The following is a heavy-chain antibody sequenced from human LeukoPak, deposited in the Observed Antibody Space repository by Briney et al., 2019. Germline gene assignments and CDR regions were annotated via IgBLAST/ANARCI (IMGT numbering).Heavy chain of an antibody. D-gene: IGHD3-22*01. V-gene: IGHV3-48*04. Sequence: GGSLRLSCAASGFTFSTYSINWVRQAPGKGLEWLSYISSSSSTIYYADSVKGRFTISRDNAENSVYLQMNSLRAEDTAVYYCASLYDSSGYSGYFDYWGQGTLVTVSS. CDR1: GFTFSTYS. CDR3: ASLYDSSGYSGYFDY. CDR2: ISSSSSTI. J-gene: IGHJ4*02.